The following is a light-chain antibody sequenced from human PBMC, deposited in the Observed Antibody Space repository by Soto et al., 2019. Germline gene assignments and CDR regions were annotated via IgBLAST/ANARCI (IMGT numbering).Light chain of an antibody. V-gene: IGLV2-14*01. J-gene: IGLJ1*01. CDR3: SSYTSASTLLYL. Sequence: QSALTQPASLLGYPGQSITISCTGTSSDVGGYNYVSWYQQHPGIAPKLLIYGVTNRPSGVSTRFSGSKSGNTASLTISGLQAEDEADHHCSSYTSASTLLYLFGTGTKVTFL. CDR1: SSDVGGYNY. CDR2: GVT.